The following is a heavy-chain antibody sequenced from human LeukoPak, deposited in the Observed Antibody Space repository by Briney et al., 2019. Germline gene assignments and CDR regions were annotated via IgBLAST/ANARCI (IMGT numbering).Heavy chain of an antibody. V-gene: IGHV3-74*01. J-gene: IGHJ4*02. CDR1: GFTFSSYW. CDR3: ATLGPPIY. CDR2: ISSDASSI. Sequence: GGSLRLSCAASGFTFSSYWMHWVRQAPGKGPMWVSRISSDASSILYADSVKGRFTISRDNAKNTLYLQMNSLRAEDTAVCYCATLGPPIYWGQGTLVTVSS.